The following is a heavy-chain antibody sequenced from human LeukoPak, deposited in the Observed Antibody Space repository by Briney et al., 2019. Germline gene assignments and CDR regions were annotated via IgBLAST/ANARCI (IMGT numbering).Heavy chain of an antibody. Sequence: PGGSLRLSCAASGFTFSSYGMHWVRQAPGKGLEWVAVISYDGSNKYYADSVKGRFTISRDNSKNTLYLQMNSLRAEDTAVYYCASYYYDSSGYYYWGQGTLVTVSS. CDR3: ASYYYDSSGYYY. D-gene: IGHD3-22*01. CDR2: ISYDGSNK. J-gene: IGHJ4*02. CDR1: GFTFSSYG. V-gene: IGHV3-30*03.